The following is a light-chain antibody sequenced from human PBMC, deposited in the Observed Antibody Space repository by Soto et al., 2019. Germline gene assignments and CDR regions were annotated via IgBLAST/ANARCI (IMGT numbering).Light chain of an antibody. J-gene: IGKJ1*01. CDR2: GAS. Sequence: EIVMTQSPDTLSVSQGDRVTLSCRASQSISSILAWYQQKVGQAPRLLIYGASTRAPGISARFSGSGSGTEFTLTISSLQSEDFAIYYCQQYNNWSWTFGQGTKVDIK. CDR1: QSISSI. CDR3: QQYNNWSWT. V-gene: IGKV3-15*01.